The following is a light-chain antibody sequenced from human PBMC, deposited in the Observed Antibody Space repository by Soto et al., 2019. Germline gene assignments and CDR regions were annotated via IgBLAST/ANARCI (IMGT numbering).Light chain of an antibody. CDR1: QLFSNN. CDR3: QQYYNWPRT. V-gene: IGKV3D-15*01. CDR2: GAS. Sequence: DIVMMQSPATLSVSPGESVTLSCRASQLFSNNLGWYQHKPGQAPRLLIYGASTRATGIPARFSGSGSGTEFTLTISSLQSEDFAVYYCQQYYNWPRTFGQGTKVDIK. J-gene: IGKJ1*01.